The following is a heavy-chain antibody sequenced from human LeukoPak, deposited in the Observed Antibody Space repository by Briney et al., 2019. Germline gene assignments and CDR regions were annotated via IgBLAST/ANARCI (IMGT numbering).Heavy chain of an antibody. Sequence: GGSLRLSCAVSGFTFISYWMYWVRQGPGKGLAWVSRITSDGSATDYADSVKGRFTISRDNAKNTLYLHMDSLSPEDTAVYYCARDAYPGYFDLWGRGTLVTVSS. CDR2: ITSDGSAT. V-gene: IGHV3-74*01. D-gene: IGHD2-15*01. J-gene: IGHJ2*01. CDR1: GFTFISYW. CDR3: ARDAYPGYFDL.